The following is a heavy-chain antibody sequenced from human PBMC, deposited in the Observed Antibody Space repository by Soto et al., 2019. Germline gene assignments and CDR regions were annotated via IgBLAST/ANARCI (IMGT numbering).Heavy chain of an antibody. V-gene: IGHV4-59*01. J-gene: IGHJ6*03. CDR1: GGSISSYY. D-gene: IGHD3-10*01. CDR3: ASASYYYGSGSHYYMDV. Sequence: LETLSLTCTVSGGSISSYYWSWIRQPPGKGLEWIGYIYYSGSTNYNPSLKSRATISVDTSKNQFSLKLSSVTAADTAVYYCASASYYYGSGSHYYMDVWGKGTTVTVSS. CDR2: IYYSGST.